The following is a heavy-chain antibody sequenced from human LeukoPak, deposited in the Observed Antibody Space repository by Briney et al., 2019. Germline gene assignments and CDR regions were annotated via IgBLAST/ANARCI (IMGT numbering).Heavy chain of an antibody. CDR3: AKEQYPGYDFVGDFDF. D-gene: IGHD3-16*01. CDR1: GYTFTTYA. CDR2: INTHTGDP. Sequence: ASVKVSCKASGYTFTTYAINWVRQAPGQGPQWMGWINTHTGDPTYAQDFTGRFVFSLGTSVSTAYLQISSLTAEDTAVYYCAKEQYPGYDFVGDFDFWGQGTLVTVSS. V-gene: IGHV7-4-1*02. J-gene: IGHJ4*02.